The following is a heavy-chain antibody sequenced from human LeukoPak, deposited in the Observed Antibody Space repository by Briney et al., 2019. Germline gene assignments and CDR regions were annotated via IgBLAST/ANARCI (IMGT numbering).Heavy chain of an antibody. CDR3: ARHSISGGYDYVWGSYRDSS. V-gene: IGHV1-69*13. Sequence: ASLKVSCKASGGTFSSYAISWVRQAPGQGLECMGGIIPIFGTANYAQKFQGRVTITADESTSTAYMEMSSLRSEDTAVYYCARHSISGGYDYVWGSYRDSSWGQGTLVTVSS. D-gene: IGHD3-16*02. CDR1: GGTFSSYA. J-gene: IGHJ5*02. CDR2: IIPIFGTA.